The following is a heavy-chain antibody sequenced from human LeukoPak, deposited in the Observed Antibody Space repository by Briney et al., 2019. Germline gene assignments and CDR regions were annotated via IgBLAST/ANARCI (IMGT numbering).Heavy chain of an antibody. CDR2: ISNRDKDT. Sequence: GGSLRLSCAASGFSFSSFKMTWVRQAPGKGLEWVSYISNRDKDTNYADSVKGRFTISRDTAKNSLYLQMNSLRAEDTAVYYCAREGLGYGDFDYWGQGTLVTVSS. J-gene: IGHJ4*02. D-gene: IGHD5-18*01. V-gene: IGHV3-48*03. CDR3: AREGLGYGDFDY. CDR1: GFSFSSFK.